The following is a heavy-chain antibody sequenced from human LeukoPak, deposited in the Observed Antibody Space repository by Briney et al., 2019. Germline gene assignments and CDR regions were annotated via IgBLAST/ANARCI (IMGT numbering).Heavy chain of an antibody. CDR2: ISADGGST. CDR1: GLNFDDSA. Sequence: GGSLRLSCVASGLNFDDSAMHWVRQAPGKGLEWVSLISADGGSTFSADSVKGRFSLSRDNSKNSLYLQMNSLRSEDTAMYYCAKESGKFDYWGQGTLVAVSS. J-gene: IGHJ4*02. V-gene: IGHV3-43*02. CDR3: AKESGKFDY.